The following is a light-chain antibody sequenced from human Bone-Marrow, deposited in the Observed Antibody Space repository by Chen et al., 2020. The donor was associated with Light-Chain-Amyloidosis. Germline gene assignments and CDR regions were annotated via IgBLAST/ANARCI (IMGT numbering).Light chain of an antibody. CDR1: SSDVGGDNH. Sequence: QSALTQPASVSGSPGQSITISCTGTSSDVGGDNHVSWYQQHPAKAPKLMIYEVTNRPSWVPDLFSGSKSDNTASLTISGLQTEDEADYFCSSYTITNTLVFGSGTRVTVL. CDR2: EVT. CDR3: SSYTITNTLV. V-gene: IGLV2-14*01. J-gene: IGLJ1*01.